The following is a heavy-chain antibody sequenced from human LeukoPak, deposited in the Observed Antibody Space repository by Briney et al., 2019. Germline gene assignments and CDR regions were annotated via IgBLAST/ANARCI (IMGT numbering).Heavy chain of an antibody. J-gene: IGHJ6*02. CDR3: AKRRGIVVVPAAPGDYYYGMDV. CDR2: ISGSGGST. Sequence: GGSLRLSCAASGFTFSSYAKSWVRQAPGKGLEWVSAISGSGGSTYYADSVKGRFTISRDNSKNTLYLQMNSLRAEDTAVYYCAKRRGIVVVPAAPGDYYYGMDVWGQGTTVTVSS. CDR1: GFTFSSYA. V-gene: IGHV3-23*01. D-gene: IGHD2-2*01.